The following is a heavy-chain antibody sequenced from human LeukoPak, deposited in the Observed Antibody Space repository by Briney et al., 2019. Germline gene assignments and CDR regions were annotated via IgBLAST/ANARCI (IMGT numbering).Heavy chain of an antibody. D-gene: IGHD6-19*01. CDR3: AKDARRSDGWYFFDH. J-gene: IGHJ4*02. V-gene: IGHV3-23*01. CDR1: GFAFSSQA. CDR2: ISDSGDIT. Sequence: PGGSLRLSCAASGFAFSSQAMGWVRQAPRKGLEWVSVISDSGDITYYADSVKGRFTISRDNSKNTLYLQMISLRAEDTAVYYCAKDARRSDGWYFFDHWGQGNLVTVSS.